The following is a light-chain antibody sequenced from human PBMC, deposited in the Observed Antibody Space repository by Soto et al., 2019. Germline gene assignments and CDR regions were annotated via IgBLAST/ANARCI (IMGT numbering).Light chain of an antibody. V-gene: IGKV3-11*01. Sequence: EIVLTQSPATLSLSPGERATLSCGASQSISTYLAWYQQKPGQAPRLLIYDASNRATGIPARFSGSGSGTDFTLTISSLETEDCAVDYCQQRSVWPMTFGQGTKLEIK. CDR2: DAS. J-gene: IGKJ2*01. CDR1: QSISTY. CDR3: QQRSVWPMT.